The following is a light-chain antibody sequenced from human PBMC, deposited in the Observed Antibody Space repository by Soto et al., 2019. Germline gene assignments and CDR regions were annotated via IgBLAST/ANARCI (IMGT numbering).Light chain of an antibody. V-gene: IGLV2-14*01. Sequence: QSALTQPASVSGSPGQSITISCTGTSSDVGVYNYGSWYQQHPGKAPKLMIYEVSNRPSGVSNRFSGSKSGNTASLTSSGLQAEDEDDYDCSSYTSSSTVVFGGGTKLTVL. J-gene: IGLJ2*01. CDR1: SSDVGVYNY. CDR2: EVS. CDR3: SSYTSSSTVV.